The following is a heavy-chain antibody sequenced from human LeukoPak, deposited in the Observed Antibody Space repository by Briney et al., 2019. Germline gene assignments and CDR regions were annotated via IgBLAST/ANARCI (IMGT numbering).Heavy chain of an antibody. CDR1: GYTFTSYG. D-gene: IGHD6-13*01. Sequence: ASVKVSCKASGYTFTSYGISWVRQAPGQGLEWMGWTSAYNGNTNYAQKLQGRVTMTTDTSTSTAYMELRSLRSDDTAVYYCARDGRYSSSWYVYYYGMDVWGQGTTVTVSS. CDR3: ARDGRYSSSWYVYYYGMDV. CDR2: TSAYNGNT. V-gene: IGHV1-18*01. J-gene: IGHJ6*02.